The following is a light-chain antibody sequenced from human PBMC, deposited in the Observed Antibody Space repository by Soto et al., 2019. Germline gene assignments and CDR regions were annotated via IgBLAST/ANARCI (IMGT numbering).Light chain of an antibody. CDR3: MQALQTPS. Sequence: DIVMTQSPLSLPVTPGEPASISCRSSQSLLHSNGYNYLDWYLQKPGQSPQFLIFLGSNRASGVPDRFSGSGSGTDFTLKISRVEAEDVGVYYCMQALQTPSFGGGTKVEIK. CDR1: QSLLHSNGYNY. CDR2: LGS. J-gene: IGKJ4*01. V-gene: IGKV2-28*01.